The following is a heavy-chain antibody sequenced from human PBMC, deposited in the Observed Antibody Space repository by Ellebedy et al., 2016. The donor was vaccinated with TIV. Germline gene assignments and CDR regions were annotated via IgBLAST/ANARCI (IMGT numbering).Heavy chain of an antibody. J-gene: IGHJ6*02. Sequence: GESLKISCKGSGHSFSNYWIAWVRQLPGKGPEWMGIIYPSDSDTRYSPSLQGQVTISADRSINTAHLQWSSLKASDTAIYYCARQGSDGMDVWGQGTTVTVSS. D-gene: IGHD2-15*01. CDR1: GHSFSNYW. CDR3: ARQGSDGMDV. CDR2: IYPSDSDT. V-gene: IGHV5-51*01.